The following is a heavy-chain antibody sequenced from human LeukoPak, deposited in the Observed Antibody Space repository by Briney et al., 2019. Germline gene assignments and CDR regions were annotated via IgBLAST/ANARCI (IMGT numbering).Heavy chain of an antibody. CDR1: GFTFSSYD. J-gene: IGHJ4*02. V-gene: IGHV3-13*05. D-gene: IGHD4-23*01. CDR3: ARFQPDGGNSELDY. Sequence: GGSLRLSCAASGFTFSSYDMHWVRQATGKGLEWVSAIGTAGDPYYPGSVKGRFTISRDNSKNTLYLQMNSLRAEDTAVYYCARFQPDGGNSELDYWGQGILVTVSS. CDR2: IGTAGDP.